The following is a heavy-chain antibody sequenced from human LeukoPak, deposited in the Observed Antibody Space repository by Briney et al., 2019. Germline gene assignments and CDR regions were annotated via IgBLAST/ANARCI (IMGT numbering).Heavy chain of an antibody. Sequence: PSETLSLTCTVSDDSMSNIHYYWGWIRQPPGKGLEWIGSAHYRGNTYYNPSLQTRLTISVDTSKNQFSLTLNYLTAADTAVYYCAGHSSTTIFGVLMDYYMDVWDKGTTVTVSS. CDR3: AGHSSTTIFGVLMDYYMDV. CDR1: DDSMSNIHYY. V-gene: IGHV4-39*01. CDR2: AHYRGNT. D-gene: IGHD3-3*01. J-gene: IGHJ6*03.